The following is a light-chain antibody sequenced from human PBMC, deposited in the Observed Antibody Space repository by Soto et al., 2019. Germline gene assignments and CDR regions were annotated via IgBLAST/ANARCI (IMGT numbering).Light chain of an antibody. J-gene: IGKJ4*01. CDR2: AAS. CDR3: QQLNNYPPLT. Sequence: DIQLTQSPSFLSASVGDRVTITCRASQGIGSSLAWYQQEPGKAPKLLIYAASTLHSGVPPRFSGSGSGTEFTLTISSLQPEDFATYYCQQLNNYPPLTFGGGTKVEIK. V-gene: IGKV1-9*01. CDR1: QGIGSS.